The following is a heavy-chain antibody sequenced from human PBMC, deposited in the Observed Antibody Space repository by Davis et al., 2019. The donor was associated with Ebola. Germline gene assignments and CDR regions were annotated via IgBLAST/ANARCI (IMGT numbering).Heavy chain of an antibody. CDR2: IYSGGST. V-gene: IGHV3-53*01. CDR3: ARAKGVEMATIDY. D-gene: IGHD5-24*01. Sequence: PGGSLRLSCAASGFTVSSNYMSWVRQAPGKGLEWVSVIYSGGSTYYADSVKGRFTISRDNSKNTLYLQMNSLRAEDTAVYYCARAKGVEMATIDYWGQGTLVTVSS. CDR1: GFTVSSNY. J-gene: IGHJ4*02.